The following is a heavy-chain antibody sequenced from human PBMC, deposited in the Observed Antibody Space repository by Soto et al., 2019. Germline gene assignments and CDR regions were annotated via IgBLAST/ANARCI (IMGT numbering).Heavy chain of an antibody. CDR1: GGSISSGDYY. V-gene: IGHV4-30-4*01. CDR3: ARGRDYDILAGYGSSLGMDV. Sequence: SETLSLTCTVSGGSISSGDYYWSWIRQPPGKGLEWIGYIYYSGSTYYNPSLKSRVTISVDTSKNQFSLKLSSVTAADTAVYYCARGRDYDILAGYGSSLGMDVWGQGTTVTVS. CDR2: IYYSGST. J-gene: IGHJ6*02. D-gene: IGHD3-9*01.